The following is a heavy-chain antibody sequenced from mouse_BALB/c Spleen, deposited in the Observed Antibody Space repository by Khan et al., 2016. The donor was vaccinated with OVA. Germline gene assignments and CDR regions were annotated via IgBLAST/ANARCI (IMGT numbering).Heavy chain of an antibody. CDR3: ARSNYYGRSLYAMDY. D-gene: IGHD1-1*01. Sequence: LVKPGASVKLSCKASGYTFTSYWINWIKQGPGQGLEWMGHIAPGSGSSYYSEIFKGKATLTVDTSSTTVSLQFSSLSSEDSAVYFCARSNYYGRSLYAMDYWGQGTSVTVSS. V-gene: IGHV1S41*01. CDR2: IAPGSGSS. CDR1: GYTFTSYW. J-gene: IGHJ4*01.